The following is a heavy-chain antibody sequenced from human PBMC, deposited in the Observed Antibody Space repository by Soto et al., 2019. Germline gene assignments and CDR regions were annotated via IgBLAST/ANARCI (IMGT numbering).Heavy chain of an antibody. V-gene: IGHV3-23*01. CDR3: AKDLDIVIVPNATATDTFDI. Sequence: GGSLWASRVSRSVAIGRVSRRRARPGTGEGPGAVSAIRGSGGSTFYPDSVNGRFTISRDNSKNILYMQMNSLRAEDTAVYYCAKDLDIVIVPNATATDTFDILGQGTTLTISS. J-gene: IGHJ3*02. CDR2: IRGSGGST. D-gene: IGHD2-2*03. CDR1: SVAIGRVS.